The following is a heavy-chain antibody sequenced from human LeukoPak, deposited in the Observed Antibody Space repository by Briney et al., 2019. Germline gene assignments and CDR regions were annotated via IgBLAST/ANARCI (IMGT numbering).Heavy chain of an antibody. CDR2: ISSSSSSM. V-gene: IGHV3-48*01. J-gene: IGHJ4*02. CDR3: ARDLGPVHSGY. CDR1: GFTFSSYS. D-gene: IGHD3-10*01. Sequence: GGSLRLSCAASGFTFSSYSMNWVRQAPGKGLEWVSYISSSSSSMHYADSVKGRFTISRDDAKNSLYLQMNSLRAEDTAVYYCARDLGPVHSGYWGQGTLVTVSS.